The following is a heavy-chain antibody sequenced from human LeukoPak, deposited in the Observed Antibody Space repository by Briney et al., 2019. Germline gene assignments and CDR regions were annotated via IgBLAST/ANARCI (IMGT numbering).Heavy chain of an antibody. Sequence: GGSLRLSCAASGFTFSSYWMSWVRQAPGKGLEWVANIKQDGSEKYYVDSVKGRFTISRDNAKNSLYLQMNSLRAEDTAVYYCASRYSGSYSYYYYYMDVWGKGTTVTVSS. CDR1: GFTFSSYW. V-gene: IGHV3-7*01. CDR3: ASRYSGSYSYYYYYMDV. D-gene: IGHD1-26*01. J-gene: IGHJ6*03. CDR2: IKQDGSEK.